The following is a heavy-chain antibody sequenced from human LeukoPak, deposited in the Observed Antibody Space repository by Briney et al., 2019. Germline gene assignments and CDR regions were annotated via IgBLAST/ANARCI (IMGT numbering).Heavy chain of an antibody. CDR1: GFTFSSYA. J-gene: IGHJ4*02. Sequence: GGSLRLSCAASGFTFSSYAMHWVRQAPGKGLEWVAVISYDGSNKYHADSVKGRFTISRDNSKNTLYLQMNSLRAEDTAVYYCARDPRNGLPDYWGQGTLVTVSS. D-gene: IGHD5-18*01. V-gene: IGHV3-30-3*01. CDR2: ISYDGSNK. CDR3: ARDPRNGLPDY.